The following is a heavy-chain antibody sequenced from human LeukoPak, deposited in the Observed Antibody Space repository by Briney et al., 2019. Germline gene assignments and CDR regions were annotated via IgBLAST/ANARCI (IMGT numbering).Heavy chain of an antibody. J-gene: IGHJ4*02. D-gene: IGHD3-22*01. V-gene: IGHV3-53*01. CDR1: GFTVSSNY. CDR3: ARSAYYYDSSGFYYFDY. CDR2: IYSGGST. Sequence: GGSLRLSCAASGFTVSSNYMSWVRQAPGKGLEWVSVIYSGGSTYYADSVKGRLTISRDNSKNTLYLQMNSLRAEDTAVYYCARSAYYYDSSGFYYFDYWGQGTLVTVSS.